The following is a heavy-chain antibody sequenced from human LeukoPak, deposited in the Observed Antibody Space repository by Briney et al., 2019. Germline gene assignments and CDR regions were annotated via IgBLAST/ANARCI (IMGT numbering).Heavy chain of an antibody. CDR3: ARDNYYDSSGYDYYYYGMDV. CDR2: IKQDGSEK. D-gene: IGHD3-22*01. Sequence: GGSLRLSCAASGFTFSSYWMSWVRQAPGKGLEWVANIKQDGSEKYYVDSVKGRFTISRDNAKNSLYLQMNSLRAEDTAVYYCARDNYYDSSGYDYYYYGMDVWGQGTTVTVSS. V-gene: IGHV3-7*01. CDR1: GFTFSSYW. J-gene: IGHJ6*02.